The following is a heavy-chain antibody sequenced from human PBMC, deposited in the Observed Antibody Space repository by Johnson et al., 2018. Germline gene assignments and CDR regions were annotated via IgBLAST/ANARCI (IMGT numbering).Heavy chain of an antibody. CDR2: IKKDGSEK. J-gene: IGHJ6*03. CDR1: GFTFSDYW. CDR3: VRARSSSSIHFYYYMDV. D-gene: IGHD6-6*01. Sequence: EVQLVESGGGLVQPGGSLRLSCGASGFTFSDYWMTWVRQAPGKGLEWVASIKKDGSEKYYVDSVKGRFTISRDNAKSSLSLQMDNLRAADTGVYFCVRARSSSSIHFYYYMDVWGKGTTVSVSS. V-gene: IGHV3-7*01.